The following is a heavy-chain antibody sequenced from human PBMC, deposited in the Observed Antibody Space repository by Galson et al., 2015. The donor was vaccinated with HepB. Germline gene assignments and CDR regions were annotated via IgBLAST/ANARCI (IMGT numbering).Heavy chain of an antibody. Sequence: SVKVSCKASGYTFTSYAMHWVRQAPGQRLEWMGWINAGNGNTKYSQKFQGRVTITRDTSASTAYMELSSLRSEDTAVYYCARDLLPYVVIVVVTDHYPGDYWRQGTLVTVSS. CDR2: INAGNGNT. V-gene: IGHV1-3*01. CDR1: GYTFTSYA. CDR3: ARDLLPYVVIVVVTDHYPGDY. D-gene: IGHD3-22*01. J-gene: IGHJ4*02.